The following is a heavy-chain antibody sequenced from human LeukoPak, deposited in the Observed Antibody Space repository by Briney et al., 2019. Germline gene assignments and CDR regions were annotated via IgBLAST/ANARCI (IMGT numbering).Heavy chain of an antibody. V-gene: IGHV3-23*01. CDR1: GFTFSSYA. Sequence: GGSLRLSCAAPGFTFSSYAMSWVRQAPGKGLEWVSAISGSGGSTYYADSVKGRFTISRDNSKNTLYLQMNSLRAEDTAVYYCATYTYYDILTGYWEDAFDIWGQGTMVTLSS. D-gene: IGHD3-9*01. CDR2: ISGSGGST. CDR3: ATYTYYDILTGYWEDAFDI. J-gene: IGHJ3*02.